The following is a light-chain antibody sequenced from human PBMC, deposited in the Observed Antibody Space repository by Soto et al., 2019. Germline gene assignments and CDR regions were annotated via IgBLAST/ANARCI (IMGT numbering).Light chain of an antibody. J-gene: IGLJ6*01. CDR1: SGSIASNY. CDR2: EDN. V-gene: IGLV6-57*04. Sequence: NFMLTQPHSVSESPGKTVTISCTRSSGSIASNYVQWYQQRPGSAPTTVIYEDNQRPSGVPDRFSGSIDSSSNSASLTISGLKTEDEADFYSQSYDSSNLNVFGSGTQLTVL. CDR3: QSYDSSNLNV.